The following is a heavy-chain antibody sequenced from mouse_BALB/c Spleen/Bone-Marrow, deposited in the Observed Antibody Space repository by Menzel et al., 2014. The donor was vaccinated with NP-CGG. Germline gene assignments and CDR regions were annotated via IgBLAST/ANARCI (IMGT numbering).Heavy chain of an antibody. D-gene: IGHD2-1*01. V-gene: IGHV14-4*02. Sequence: VQLKESGAELVRSGASVKLSCTASDFNIKDYYMHWVKQRPEQGLEWIGWIDPENGDTEYAPKFQGKATMTADTSSNTAYLQLSSLTSEDTAVYYRSYGNFAMDYWGQGTSVTVSS. CDR2: IDPENGDT. J-gene: IGHJ4*01. CDR3: SYGNFAMDY. CDR1: DFNIKDYY.